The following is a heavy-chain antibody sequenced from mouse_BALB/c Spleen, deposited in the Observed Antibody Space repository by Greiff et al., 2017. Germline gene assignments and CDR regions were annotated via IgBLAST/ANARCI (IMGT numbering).Heavy chain of an antibody. CDR3: ARHGKVYCFDY. D-gene: IGHD4-1*01. Sequence: EVKLVESGGGLVKPGGSLKLSCAASGFAFSSYDMSWVRQTPEKRLEWVAYISSGGGSTYYPDTVKGRFTISRDNAKNTQYLQMSSLKSEDTAMYYCARHGKVYCFDYWGQGTTLTVSS. J-gene: IGHJ2*01. V-gene: IGHV5-12-1*01. CDR1: GFAFSSYD. CDR2: ISSGGGST.